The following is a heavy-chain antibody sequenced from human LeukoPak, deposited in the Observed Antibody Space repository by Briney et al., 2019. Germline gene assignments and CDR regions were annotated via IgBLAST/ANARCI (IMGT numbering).Heavy chain of an antibody. CDR3: ARAKTSGSYLYDY. J-gene: IGHJ4*02. Sequence: GGSLRLSCAASGFTFSKYSMTWVRQAPGKGLEWVSSISTSSTYIYYADSMKGRFTVSRDNAKKSLYLQMSSLRAEDTAVYYCARAKTSGSYLYDYWGQGTLVTVSS. CDR1: GFTFSKYS. V-gene: IGHV3-21*01. CDR2: ISTSSTYI. D-gene: IGHD1-26*01.